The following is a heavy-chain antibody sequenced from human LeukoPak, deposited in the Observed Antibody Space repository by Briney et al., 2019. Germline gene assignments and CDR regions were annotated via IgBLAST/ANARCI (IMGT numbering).Heavy chain of an antibody. Sequence: ASVKVFCKASGYTFTGYYMHWVRQAPGQGLEWMGRINPNSGGTNYAQKFQGRVTMTRDTSISTAYMELSRLRSDDTAVYYCASLSTPTIFGVVNFDYWGQGTLVTVSS. CDR2: INPNSGGT. J-gene: IGHJ4*02. D-gene: IGHD3-3*01. CDR3: ASLSTPTIFGVVNFDY. CDR1: GYTFTGYY. V-gene: IGHV1-2*06.